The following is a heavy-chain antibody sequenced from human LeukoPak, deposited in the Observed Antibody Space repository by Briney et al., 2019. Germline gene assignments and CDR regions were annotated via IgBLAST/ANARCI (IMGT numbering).Heavy chain of an antibody. CDR2: IKSKTDGGTT. CDR1: GFTFSNAW. Sequence: GGSLRLSCAASGFTFSNAWMSWVCQAPGKGLEWVGRIKSKTDGGTTDYAAPVKGRFTISRDDSKNTLYLQMNSLKTEDTAVYYCTTGITMIVVAYDAFDIWGQGTMVTVSS. D-gene: IGHD3-22*01. CDR3: TTGITMIVVAYDAFDI. J-gene: IGHJ3*02. V-gene: IGHV3-15*01.